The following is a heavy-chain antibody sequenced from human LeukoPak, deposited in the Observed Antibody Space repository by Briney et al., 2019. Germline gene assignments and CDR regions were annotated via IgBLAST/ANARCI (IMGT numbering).Heavy chain of an antibody. J-gene: IGHJ4*02. Sequence: ASVKVSCKASGYTFTSYYMHWVRQAPGQGLEWMGIINPSGGSTTYAQKFRGRLTMTRDMSTSTVYMELSSLRSEDTAVYYCARGSRPVYNLLTGKRYFDYWGRGTLLTVSS. CDR3: ARGSRPVYNLLTGKRYFDY. CDR1: GYTFTSYY. V-gene: IGHV1-46*01. D-gene: IGHD3-9*01. CDR2: INPSGGST.